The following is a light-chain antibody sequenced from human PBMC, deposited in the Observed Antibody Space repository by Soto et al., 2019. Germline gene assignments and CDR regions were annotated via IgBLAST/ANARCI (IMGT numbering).Light chain of an antibody. J-gene: IGLJ2*01. V-gene: IGLV2-18*02. CDR3: SSYTSTSTVI. CDR2: EVS. Sequence: QSALTQPPSVSGSPGQSVTISCTGTSSDVVTYNRVSWYQQPPGTAPKLMIYEVSNRPSGVPDRFSGSKSANTASLTISGLQPEDEADYYCSSYTSTSTVIFGGGTKVTVL. CDR1: SSDVVTYNR.